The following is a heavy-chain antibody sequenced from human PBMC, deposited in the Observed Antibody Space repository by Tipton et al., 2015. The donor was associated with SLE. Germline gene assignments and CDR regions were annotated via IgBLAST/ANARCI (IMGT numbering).Heavy chain of an antibody. Sequence: RSLRLSCAASGFTFTNSWMNWVRQAPGKGLEWVAVISYDGGNLYHADSVKGRFTISRDNSKNTVYLQMNSLRAEDTAVFYCARDSHLYGDYSYFDLWGRGTLVTVSS. V-gene: IGHV3-30*14. CDR2: ISYDGGNL. CDR3: ARDSHLYGDYSYFDL. J-gene: IGHJ2*01. D-gene: IGHD4-17*01. CDR1: GFTFTNSW.